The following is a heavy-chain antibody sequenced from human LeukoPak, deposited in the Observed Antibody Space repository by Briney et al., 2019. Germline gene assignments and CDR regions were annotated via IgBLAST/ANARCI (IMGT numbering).Heavy chain of an antibody. Sequence: ASVKVSCKASGYTFTSYGISWVRQAPGQGLEWMGWINPNSGGTNYAQKFQGRVTMTRDTSVSTAYMELSRLRSDDTAVYYCARVEYCSSASCSLFDYWGQGTLVTVSS. CDR3: ARVEYCSSASCSLFDY. V-gene: IGHV1-2*02. J-gene: IGHJ4*02. D-gene: IGHD2-2*01. CDR2: INPNSGGT. CDR1: GYTFTSYG.